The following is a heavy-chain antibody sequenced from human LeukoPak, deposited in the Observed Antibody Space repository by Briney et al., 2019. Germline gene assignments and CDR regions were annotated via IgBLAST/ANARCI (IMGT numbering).Heavy chain of an antibody. V-gene: IGHV4-61*02. CDR2: IYTSGTI. CDR3: ARVNGRNYYFDY. CDR1: GGSISSGSYF. D-gene: IGHD4-23*01. J-gene: IGHJ4*02. Sequence: PSETLSLTCSVSGGSISSGSYFWTWIRQPAGKGLEWIGRIYTSGTIYYYPSLKSRVTISIDTSKNQFSLKLRSVNAADTAVYYCARVNGRNYYFDYWGQGTLVTVSS.